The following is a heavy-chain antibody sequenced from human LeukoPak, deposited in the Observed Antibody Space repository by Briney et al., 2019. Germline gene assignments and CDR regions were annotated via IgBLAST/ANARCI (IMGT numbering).Heavy chain of an antibody. CDR3: ARGRVWLSADWFDP. V-gene: IGHV4-34*01. CDR1: GGSFSVYY. CDR2: INHSGST. Sequence: SETLSLTCAVYGGSFSVYYWSWIRQPPGKGLEWIGEINHSGSTNYNPSLKSRVTISVDTSKNQFSLKLSSVTAADTAVYYCARGRVWLSADWFDPWGQGTLVTVSS. D-gene: IGHD5-18*01. J-gene: IGHJ5*02.